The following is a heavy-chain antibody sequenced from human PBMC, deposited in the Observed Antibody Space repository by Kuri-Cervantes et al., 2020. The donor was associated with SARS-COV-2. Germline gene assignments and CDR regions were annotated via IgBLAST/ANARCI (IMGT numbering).Heavy chain of an antibody. V-gene: IGHV3-23*01. J-gene: IGHJ6*03. Sequence: GESLKISCAASGFTFSSYSMNWVRQAPGKGPEWVSGITGRHVTDYAHSVTGRFTISRDNSKKMVYLQMNSLRVEDTAVYYCAKEVDFGDYGYYYMDVWGKGTTVTVSS. CDR3: AKEVDFGDYGYYYMDV. CDR2: ITGRHVT. CDR1: GFTFSSYS. D-gene: IGHD4-17*01.